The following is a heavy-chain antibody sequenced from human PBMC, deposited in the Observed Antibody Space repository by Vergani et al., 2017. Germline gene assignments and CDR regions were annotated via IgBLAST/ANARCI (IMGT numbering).Heavy chain of an antibody. J-gene: IGHJ4*02. D-gene: IGHD3-10*01. CDR2: INPNSGGT. CDR3: ARDGGSGKTSDY. Sequence: QVQLVQSGAEVKKPGASVKVSCKTSGYTFTGHYMHWVRQAPGQGLEWMGWINPNSGGTNYAQKFQGRVTMTRGTSINTAYMELSRLRSDDTAVYYCARDGGSGKTSDYWGQGTLVTVSS. V-gene: IGHV1-2*02. CDR1: GYTFTGHY.